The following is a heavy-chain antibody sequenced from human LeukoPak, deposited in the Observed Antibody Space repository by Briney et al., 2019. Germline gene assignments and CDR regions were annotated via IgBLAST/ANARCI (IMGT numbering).Heavy chain of an antibody. Sequence: SETLSLTCTVSGYSISSGYYWGWIRQPPGKGLEWIGSIYHSGSTYYNPSLKSRVTISVDTSKNQFSLKLSSVTAADTAVYYCAREDVSGYSSPAGGLIDLWGRGTLVTVSS. D-gene: IGHD6-13*01. V-gene: IGHV4-38-2*02. J-gene: IGHJ2*01. CDR3: AREDVSGYSSPAGGLIDL. CDR1: GYSISSGYY. CDR2: IYHSGST.